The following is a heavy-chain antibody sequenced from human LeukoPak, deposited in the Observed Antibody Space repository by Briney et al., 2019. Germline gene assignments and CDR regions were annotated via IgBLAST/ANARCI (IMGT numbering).Heavy chain of an antibody. CDR3: ARDRYGNYFDY. V-gene: IGHV1-2*02. D-gene: IGHD5-24*01. J-gene: IGHJ4*02. Sequence: ASVKVSCKASGYTFTSYYIHWVRQAPGQGLEWMGWINPNSGGTNYAQEFQGRVTMTRDTSISTVYMELSRLRSDDTAVYYCARDRYGNYFDYWGQGTLVTVSS. CDR1: GYTFTSYY. CDR2: INPNSGGT.